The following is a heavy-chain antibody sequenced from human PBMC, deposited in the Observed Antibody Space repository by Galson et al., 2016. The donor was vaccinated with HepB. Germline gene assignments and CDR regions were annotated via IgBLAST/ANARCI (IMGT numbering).Heavy chain of an antibody. J-gene: IGHJ4*02. D-gene: IGHD3-16*01. CDR2: ISSSSSTI. CDR1: GFSFSSYS. V-gene: IGHV3-48*04. CDR3: ARADSRSYASKWSLDY. Sequence: SLRLSCAASGFSFSSYSMNWVRQAPGKGLEWVSYISSSSSTIYYADSVKGRFTISRDNSKNTLSLQMNSLRAEDTAVYYCARADSRSYASKWSLDYWGQGTLVTVSS.